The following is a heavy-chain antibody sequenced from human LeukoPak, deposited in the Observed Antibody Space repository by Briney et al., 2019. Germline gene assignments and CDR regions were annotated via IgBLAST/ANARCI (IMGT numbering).Heavy chain of an antibody. CDR2: INDSGDT. D-gene: IGHD2-15*01. V-gene: IGHV4-34*01. J-gene: IGHJ4*02. CDR3: ARSAKDCSGGKCFHTGFDY. CDR1: GGSFSGYY. Sequence: SETLSLTCAVYGGSFSGYYWSWIRQPPGKGLEWIADINDSGDTNYHPSLKSRVTISEDTSKNQFSLKLSSVTAADTAVYYCARSAKDCSGGKCFHTGFDYWGQGTLVTVSS.